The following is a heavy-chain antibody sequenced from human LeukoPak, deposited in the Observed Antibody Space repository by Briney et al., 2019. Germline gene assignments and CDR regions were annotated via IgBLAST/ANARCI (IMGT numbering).Heavy chain of an antibody. CDR1: GFTFTDTY. CDR2: ISPSGTDI. J-gene: IGHJ4*02. CDR3: AKASAMIVVVSKHFDY. D-gene: IGHD3-22*01. Sequence: GGSLRLSCAVSGFTFTDTYMTWIRQAPGKGLESLSYISPSGTDISYADSVKGRFTISRDNAKNSLYLQMNSLRAEDTAVYYCAKASAMIVVVSKHFDYWGQGTLVTVSS. V-gene: IGHV3-11*01.